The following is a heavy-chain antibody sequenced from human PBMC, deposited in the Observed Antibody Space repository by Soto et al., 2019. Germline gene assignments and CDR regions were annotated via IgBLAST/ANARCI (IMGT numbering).Heavy chain of an antibody. CDR3: ARETYGFYDNYAFDL. J-gene: IGHJ3*01. CDR2: INAGNGNT. Sequence: ASVKVSCKASGYTFTSYAMHWVRQAPGQRLEWMGWINAGNGNTKYSQKFQGRVTITRDTSASTAYMELSSLRSEDTAVYYCARETYGFYDNYAFDLWGQGTMVTVS. D-gene: IGHD3-9*01. V-gene: IGHV1-3*01. CDR1: GYTFTSYA.